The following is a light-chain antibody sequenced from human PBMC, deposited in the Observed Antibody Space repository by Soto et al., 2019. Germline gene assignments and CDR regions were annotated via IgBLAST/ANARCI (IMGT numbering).Light chain of an antibody. CDR3: QQYNTYSALS. V-gene: IGKV1-5*03. CDR2: TSS. CDR1: QSIKSG. J-gene: IGKJ4*01. Sequence: DIEMTQCPSTLSAFLGDRVTITFRASQSIKSGLAWYQHKPGKAHGLVISTSSTLESGVPSRLSGSASGTEFTLTVSSLQPDDFATYYCQQYNTYSALSFGGGPKVEIK.